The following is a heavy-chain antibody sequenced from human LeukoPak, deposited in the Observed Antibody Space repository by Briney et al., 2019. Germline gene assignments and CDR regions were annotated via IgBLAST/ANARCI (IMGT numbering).Heavy chain of an antibody. CDR1: GYTFTSYD. J-gene: IGHJ4*02. Sequence: GASVKVSCKASGYTFTSYDINWVRQATGQGLEWMGWMNPNSGNTGYAQKFQGRVTMTRNTSISTAYMELSSLRSEDTAVYYCAGEESYYDSSGYYLNYWGQGTLVTASS. CDR2: MNPNSGNT. CDR3: AGEESYYDSSGYYLNY. V-gene: IGHV1-8*01. D-gene: IGHD3-22*01.